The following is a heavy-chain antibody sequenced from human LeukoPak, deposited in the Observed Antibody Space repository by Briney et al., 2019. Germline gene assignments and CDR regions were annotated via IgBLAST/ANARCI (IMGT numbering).Heavy chain of an antibody. J-gene: IGHJ4*02. D-gene: IGHD3-22*01. Sequence: GASVKYSCKASGYTFTSYYMHWVRQAPGQGLEWMGIINPSGGSTSYAQKFQGRVTMTRDTSTSTVYMELSSLRSEDTAVYYCASDYYDSSGYFPFDYWGQGTLVTVSS. CDR1: GYTFTSYY. V-gene: IGHV1-46*01. CDR3: ASDYYDSSGYFPFDY. CDR2: INPSGGST.